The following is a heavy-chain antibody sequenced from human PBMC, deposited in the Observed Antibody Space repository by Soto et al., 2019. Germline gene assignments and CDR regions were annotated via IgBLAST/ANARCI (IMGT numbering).Heavy chain of an antibody. J-gene: IGHJ5*02. V-gene: IGHV1-69*13. CDR3: ARDPRIAAAVSWFDP. CDR2: IIPIFGTA. CDR1: GGTFSSYA. Sequence: SVKVSCKASGGTFSSYAISWVRQAPGQGLEWMGGIIPIFGTANYAQKFQGRVTITADESTSTAYMELSSLRSEDTAVYYCARDPRIAAAVSWFDPWGQGTLVTSPQ. D-gene: IGHD6-13*01.